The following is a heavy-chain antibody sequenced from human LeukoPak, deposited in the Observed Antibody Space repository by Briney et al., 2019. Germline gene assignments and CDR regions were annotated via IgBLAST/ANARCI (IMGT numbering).Heavy chain of an antibody. Sequence: SETLSLTCTVSGGSISSYYWNWMRQSPGEGLEWIGNIFYNGITNYNPSFKSRVTISVDTPKNQFSLKLTSVTAADTAVYFCARWDSSYYAFDIWGQGTMVTVSS. CDR1: GGSISSYY. CDR2: IFYNGIT. V-gene: IGHV4-59*08. CDR3: ARWDSSYYAFDI. D-gene: IGHD6-13*01. J-gene: IGHJ3*02.